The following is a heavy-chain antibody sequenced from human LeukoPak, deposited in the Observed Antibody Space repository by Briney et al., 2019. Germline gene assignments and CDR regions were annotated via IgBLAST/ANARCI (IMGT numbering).Heavy chain of an antibody. D-gene: IGHD5-12*01. CDR2: IKQDGSEK. CDR1: GFTLSSYW. Sequence: PGGSLRLSCAASGFTLSSYWMSWVRQAPGKGLEWVANIKQDGSEKYYVDSVKGRFTISRDNAKNSLYLQMNSLRAEDTAVYYCARAGYSGYDAFGYWGQGTLVTVSS. CDR3: ARAGYSGYDAFGY. V-gene: IGHV3-7*01. J-gene: IGHJ4*02.